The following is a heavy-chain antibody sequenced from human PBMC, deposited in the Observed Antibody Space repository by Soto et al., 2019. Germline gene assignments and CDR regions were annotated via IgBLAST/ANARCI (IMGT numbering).Heavy chain of an antibody. J-gene: IGHJ5*02. CDR2: IYPSDSNT. V-gene: IGHV5-51*01. CDR3: ARHGFYGDYSSNYFDP. D-gene: IGHD4-17*01. CDR1: GYNFANYW. Sequence: PGESLKISCHGSGYNFANYWIAWVGQMPGKGLEYMGIIYPSDSNTRYSPSFQGQVTISADRSISTAYLQWSSLKASDTAIYYCARHGFYGDYSSNYFDPWGQGTLVTVSS.